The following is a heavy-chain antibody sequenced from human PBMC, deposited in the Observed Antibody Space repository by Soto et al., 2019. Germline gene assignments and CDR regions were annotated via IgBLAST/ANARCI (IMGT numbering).Heavy chain of an antibody. J-gene: IGHJ5*02. CDR2: IIPIFGTA. D-gene: IGHD3-10*01. CDR3: ARDSTMVRGVIISGPWFDP. CDR1: GGTFSSYA. V-gene: IGHV1-69*13. Sequence: VASVKVSCKASGGTFSSYAISWVRQAPGQGLEWMGGIIPIFGTANYAQKFQGRVTITADESTSTAYMELSSLRSEDTAVYYCARDSTMVRGVIISGPWFDPWGQGTLVTVS.